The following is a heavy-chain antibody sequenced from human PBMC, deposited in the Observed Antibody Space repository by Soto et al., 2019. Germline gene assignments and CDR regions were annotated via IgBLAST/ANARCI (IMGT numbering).Heavy chain of an antibody. CDR2: IYPGDFDT. CDR1: GYSFTSYW. V-gene: IGHV5-51*01. CDR3: ARRADRDRDGYNFEYFDY. Sequence: PGESLKISCKGSGYSFTSYWIGWVRQMPGKGLEWMGIIYPGDFDTRYSPSFQGRVTISADKSISTAYLQWSSLKASDTAMYYCARRADRDRDGYNFEYFDYWGQGALVTVSS. J-gene: IGHJ4*02. D-gene: IGHD5-12*01.